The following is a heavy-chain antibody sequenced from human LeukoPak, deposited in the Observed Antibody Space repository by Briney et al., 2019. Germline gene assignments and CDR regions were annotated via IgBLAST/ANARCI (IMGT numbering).Heavy chain of an antibody. V-gene: IGHV1-2*02. Sequence: ASVTVSCKASGYTFTGYYMHWVRQAPGQGLEWMGWINPNSGGTNYAQKFQGRVTMTRDTSISTAYMELSRLRSDDTAVYYCATGYCSSTSCYKYFQHWGQGTLVTVSS. CDR1: GYTFTGYY. CDR3: ATGYCSSTSCYKYFQH. D-gene: IGHD2-2*01. J-gene: IGHJ1*01. CDR2: INPNSGGT.